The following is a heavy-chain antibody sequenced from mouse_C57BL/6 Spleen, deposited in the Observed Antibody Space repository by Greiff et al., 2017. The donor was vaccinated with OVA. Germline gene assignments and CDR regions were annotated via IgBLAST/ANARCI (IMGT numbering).Heavy chain of an antibody. Sequence: QVQLQQPGAELVKPGASVKLSCKASGYTFTSYWMHWVKQRPGQGLEWIGMIHPNSGSTNYNEKFKSKATLTVDKSSSTAYMQRSSLTSEDSAVYYCARSNYGSSDYFDYWGQGTTLTVSS. D-gene: IGHD1-1*01. CDR1: GYTFTSYW. CDR3: ARSNYGSSDYFDY. J-gene: IGHJ2*01. CDR2: IHPNSGST. V-gene: IGHV1-64*01.